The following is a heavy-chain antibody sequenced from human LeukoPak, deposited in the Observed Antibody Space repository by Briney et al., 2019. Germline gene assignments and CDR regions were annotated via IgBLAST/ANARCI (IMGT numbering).Heavy chain of an antibody. CDR1: GFTLSNAW. D-gene: IGHD3-22*01. Sequence: GGSLRLSCAASGFTLSNAWMSWVRQAPGKGLEWVGRIKSKADGGTTDYAAPVKGRFTISRDDSKNTLYLQMNSLKTEDTAVYYCTTDPLGTMIVVASDYWGQGTLVTVSS. CDR3: TTDPLGTMIVVASDY. J-gene: IGHJ4*02. CDR2: IKSKADGGTT. V-gene: IGHV3-15*01.